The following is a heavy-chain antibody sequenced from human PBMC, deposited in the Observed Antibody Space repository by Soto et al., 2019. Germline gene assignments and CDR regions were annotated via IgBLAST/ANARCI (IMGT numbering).Heavy chain of an antibody. V-gene: IGHV4-30-4*01. J-gene: IGHJ3*02. CDR1: GGSISSGDYY. D-gene: IGHD3-22*01. CDR3: ARVSITMIVVTHCAFDI. Sequence: SETLSLTCTVSGGSISSGDYYWSWIRQPPGKGLEWIGYIYYSGSTYYNPSLKSRVTISVDTSKNQFSLKLSSVTAADTAVYYCARVSITMIVVTHCAFDIWGQGTMVTVSS. CDR2: IYYSGST.